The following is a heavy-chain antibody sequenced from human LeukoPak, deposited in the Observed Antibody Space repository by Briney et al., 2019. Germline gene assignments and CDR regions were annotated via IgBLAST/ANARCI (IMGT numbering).Heavy chain of an antibody. CDR3: ARDFYGSNLFHDAFDI. Sequence: ASVKVSCKASGYTFTSYYMHWVRQAPGQGLEWMGIINPSGGSTSYAQKFQGRVTMTRDMSTSTVYMELSSLRSEDTAVYYCARDFYGSNLFHDAFDIWGQGTMVTVSS. V-gene: IGHV1-46*01. CDR1: GYTFTSYY. D-gene: IGHD3-22*01. CDR2: INPSGGST. J-gene: IGHJ3*02.